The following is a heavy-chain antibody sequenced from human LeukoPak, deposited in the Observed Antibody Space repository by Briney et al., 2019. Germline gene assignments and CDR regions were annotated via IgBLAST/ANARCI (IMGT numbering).Heavy chain of an antibody. J-gene: IGHJ4*02. CDR3: AKLVGATPFDC. Sequence: GGSLRLSCAASGFTVSSNYMSWVRQAPGKGLEWVSSIGGSGTSTYYADSVKGRLTISRDNSKNTLYLQMNSLRAEDTAVYYCAKLVGATPFDCWGQGTLVTVSS. D-gene: IGHD1-26*01. CDR2: IGGSGTST. CDR1: GFTVSSNY. V-gene: IGHV3-23*01.